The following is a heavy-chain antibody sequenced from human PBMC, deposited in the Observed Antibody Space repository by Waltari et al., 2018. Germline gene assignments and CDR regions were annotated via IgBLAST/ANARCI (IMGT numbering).Heavy chain of an antibody. CDR3: ARERSSGNQDNWFDP. J-gene: IGHJ5*02. CDR1: GYTCSTDA. V-gene: IGHV1-3*01. Sequence: QAHLVQSGAEVKTPGASVKVSCKASGYTCSTDAMHWVRPAPGQGLEGMGWINAANTNTRYSKKLEGRFTITRDTSANTVYMELSSLRSEDTAVYFCARERSSGNQDNWFDPWGQGTLVTVSS. CDR2: INAANTNT. D-gene: IGHD1-26*01.